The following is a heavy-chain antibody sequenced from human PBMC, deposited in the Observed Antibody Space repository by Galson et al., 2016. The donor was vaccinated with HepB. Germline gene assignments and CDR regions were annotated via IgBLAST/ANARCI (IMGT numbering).Heavy chain of an antibody. CDR2: INHSGTS. D-gene: IGHD3-3*01. CDR1: GESFSYYS. Sequence: TLSLTCAVYGESFSYYSWTWIRQSPGKGMEWNGEINHSGTSHSSPSLKSRVTISVDPSKSQFSLNVSSVTAADTAVYFCARSGVGGDNNWFDSWGQGTLVTVSA. J-gene: IGHJ5*01. CDR3: ARSGVGGDNNWFDS. V-gene: IGHV4-34*01.